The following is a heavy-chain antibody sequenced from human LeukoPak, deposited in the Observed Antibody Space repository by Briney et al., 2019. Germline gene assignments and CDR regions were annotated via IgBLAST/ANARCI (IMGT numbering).Heavy chain of an antibody. J-gene: IGHJ2*01. Sequence: GESLKISCKGSGYTFTNYWIGWVRQMPGKGLEWMGRIDPSDSYINYSPSSQGHVTISADKSNSTAYLQWSTLKASDTAMYYCARRGMGYSGYDGYWYFDLWGRGTLVTVSS. CDR3: ARRGMGYSGYDGYWYFDL. D-gene: IGHD5-12*01. V-gene: IGHV5-10-1*01. CDR1: GYTFTNYW. CDR2: IDPSDSYI.